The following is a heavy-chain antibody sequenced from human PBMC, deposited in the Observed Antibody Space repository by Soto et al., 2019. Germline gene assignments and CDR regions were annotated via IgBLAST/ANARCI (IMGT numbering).Heavy chain of an antibody. V-gene: IGHV5-51*01. J-gene: IGHJ6*02. Sequence: GESLKISCKGSGYSFTSYWIGWVRQMPGKGLEWMGLTYPGDSDTRYSPSVQVQVTISADKSISTAYLQWSSLKASDTAMYYCARRAKYYFYGMDVWGQGTTVTVSS. CDR1: GYSFTSYW. D-gene: IGHD1-26*01. CDR3: ARRAKYYFYGMDV. CDR2: TYPGDSDT.